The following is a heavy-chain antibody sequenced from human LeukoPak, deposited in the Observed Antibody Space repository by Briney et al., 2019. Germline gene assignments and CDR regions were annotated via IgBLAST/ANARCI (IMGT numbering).Heavy chain of an antibody. CDR2: ISSSGSTI. J-gene: IGHJ3*02. Sequence: GGSLRLSCAASGFTFSSYEMNWVRQAPGKGLEWVSYISSSGSTIYYADSVKGRFTISRDNAKNSLYLQMNSLRAEDTALYYCAKEFLAYDAFDIWGQGTMVTVSS. CDR3: AKEFLAYDAFDI. V-gene: IGHV3-48*03. CDR1: GFTFSSYE.